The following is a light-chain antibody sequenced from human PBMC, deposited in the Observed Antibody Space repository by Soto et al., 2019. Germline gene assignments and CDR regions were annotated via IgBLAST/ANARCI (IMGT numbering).Light chain of an antibody. CDR3: LQDYNYPWT. CDR2: AAS. V-gene: IGKV1-6*01. J-gene: IGKJ1*01. CDR1: QGIRNE. Sequence: IQMTQSPSTLSASVGDRVTITCRASQGIRNELGWYQQKTGKAPKLLIYAASTLQSGVPSRFSGSGSGTDFTLTISSLQPEDFATYYCLQDYNYPWTFGQGTKVDIK.